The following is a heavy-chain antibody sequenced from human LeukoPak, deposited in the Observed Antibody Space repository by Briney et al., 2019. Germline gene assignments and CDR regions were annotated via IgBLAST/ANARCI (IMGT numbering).Heavy chain of an antibody. D-gene: IGHD1/OR15-1a*01. CDR1: GGSISSYY. CDR2: ISYSGST. V-gene: IGHV4-59*08. CDR3: ARSIIGTRSKFDY. Sequence: PSETLSLTCTVSGGSISSYYWSWIRLPPGKGLEWIGYISYSGSTNYNPSLKSRVTISLDTSKNQFALKLSSVTAADTAVYYCARSIIGTRSKFDYWGQGTLVTVSS. J-gene: IGHJ4*02.